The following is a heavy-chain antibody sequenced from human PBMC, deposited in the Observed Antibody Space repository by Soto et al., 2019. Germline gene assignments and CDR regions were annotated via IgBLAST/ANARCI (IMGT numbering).Heavy chain of an antibody. CDR2: IYHSAST. CDR3: ARSDVGLISFRAGFDY. CDR1: GGSISSNNW. V-gene: IGHV4-4*02. J-gene: IGHJ4*02. Sequence: QVQLQESGPGLVKPSGTLSLTCAVSGGSISSNNWWSWVRQPPGKGLEWIGEIYHSASTNYNPSLKRRVTMSVDKSTNQFSLWLNSVAAADTAVYYCARSDVGLISFRAGFDYWGQGTLVTVSS. D-gene: IGHD1-26*01.